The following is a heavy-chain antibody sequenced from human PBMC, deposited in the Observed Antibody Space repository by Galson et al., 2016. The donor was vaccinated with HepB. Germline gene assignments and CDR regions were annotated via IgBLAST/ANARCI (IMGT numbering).Heavy chain of an antibody. Sequence: SLRLSCAASGFTFNNYDMTWVRQASGKGLEWVSTISGSGGSTDYADSVKGRFTISRDNSKNTLYLQMNSLRAEDTAVYYCAKDSPYWVPLGYYYGMDVWGQGTTVTVSS. D-gene: IGHD2-15*01. CDR1: GFTFNNYD. CDR3: AKDSPYWVPLGYYYGMDV. V-gene: IGHV3-23*01. CDR2: ISGSGGST. J-gene: IGHJ6*02.